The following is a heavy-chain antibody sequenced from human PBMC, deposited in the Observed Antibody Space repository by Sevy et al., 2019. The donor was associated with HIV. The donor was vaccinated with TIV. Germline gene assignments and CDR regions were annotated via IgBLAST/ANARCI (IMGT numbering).Heavy chain of an antibody. Sequence: GGSLRLSCAASGFIFSDYYMSWIRQAPGKGLEWISYISTSGTTSGTTIYYADSVKGRFTISRDNAKNSLYLQMNSLRAEDTAVYYCVRCYYYGSGSYYKEGRYFQHWGQGTLVTVSS. CDR3: VRCYYYGSGSYYKEGRYFQH. J-gene: IGHJ1*01. V-gene: IGHV3-11*04. CDR2: ISTSGTTSGTTI. CDR1: GFIFSDYY. D-gene: IGHD3-10*01.